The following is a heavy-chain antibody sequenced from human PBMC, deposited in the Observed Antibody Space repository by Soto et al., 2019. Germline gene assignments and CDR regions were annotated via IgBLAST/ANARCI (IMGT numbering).Heavy chain of an antibody. CDR2: ISYDGSNK. Sequence: QVQLVESGGGVVQPGRSLRLSCAASGFTFSSYAMHWVRQAPGKGLEWVAVISYDGSNKYYADSVKGRFTISRENSKNTLYLQMNSLRAEDTAVYYCARDGGAGDCSGGSCYSGWFDPWGQGTLVTVYS. J-gene: IGHJ5*02. V-gene: IGHV3-30-3*01. CDR3: ARDGGAGDCSGGSCYSGWFDP. CDR1: GFTFSSYA. D-gene: IGHD2-15*01.